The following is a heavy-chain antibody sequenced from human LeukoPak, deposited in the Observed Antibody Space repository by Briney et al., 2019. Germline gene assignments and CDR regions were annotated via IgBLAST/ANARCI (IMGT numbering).Heavy chain of an antibody. CDR3: ARAYHDAFDI. V-gene: IGHV3-11*04. Sequence: GGSLRLSCAASRFTFRDYYMGWISQAPGKGLEWVSYISNSGTSIYHADSVKGRFTISRDNAKNSLYLQMDSLRAEDTAVYYCARAYHDAFDIWGQGTMVTVSS. J-gene: IGHJ3*02. D-gene: IGHD2-21*01. CDR1: RFTFRDYY. CDR2: ISNSGTSI.